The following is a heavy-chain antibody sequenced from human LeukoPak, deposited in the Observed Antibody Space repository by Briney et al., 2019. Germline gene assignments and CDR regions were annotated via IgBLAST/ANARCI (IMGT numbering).Heavy chain of an antibody. CDR1: GFTFNNYW. CDR2: IKQDGSEK. V-gene: IGHV3-7*01. CDR3: AKNPIVVVPAAGFYYFDY. Sequence: GGSLRLSCAASGFTFNNYWMSWVRQAPGKGLEWVTNIKQDGSEKKYVDSVKGRFTISRDNAKNSLFLQMNSLRAEDTAVYYCAKNPIVVVPAAGFYYFDYWGQGTLVTVSS. D-gene: IGHD2-2*01. J-gene: IGHJ4*02.